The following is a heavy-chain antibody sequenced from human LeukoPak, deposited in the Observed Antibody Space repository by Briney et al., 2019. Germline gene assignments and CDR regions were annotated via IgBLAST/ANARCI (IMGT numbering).Heavy chain of an antibody. CDR1: GFTLGSYG. J-gene: IGHJ4*02. D-gene: IGHD4-23*01. CDR2: ISYDGSNK. Sequence: GGSLRLSCAASGFTLGSYGMHWVRQAPGKGLEWVAVISYDGSNKYYADSVKGRFTISRDNSKNTLYLQMNSLRAEDTAVYYCAKLGGNSTWYYFDYWGQGTLVTVSS. CDR3: AKLGGNSTWYYFDY. V-gene: IGHV3-30*18.